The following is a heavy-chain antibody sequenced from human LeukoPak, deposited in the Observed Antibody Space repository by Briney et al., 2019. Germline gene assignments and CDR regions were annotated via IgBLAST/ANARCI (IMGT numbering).Heavy chain of an antibody. Sequence: PSETLSLTCTVSGGSISSYYWSWIRQPAGKGLEWIGRIYTSGSTNYNPSLKSRVTMSVDTSKNQFSLKLSSATAADTAVYYCARPGYSYGKRGAFDIWGQGTMVTVSS. CDR2: IYTSGST. V-gene: IGHV4-4*07. CDR1: GGSISSYY. J-gene: IGHJ3*02. D-gene: IGHD5-18*01. CDR3: ARPGYSYGKRGAFDI.